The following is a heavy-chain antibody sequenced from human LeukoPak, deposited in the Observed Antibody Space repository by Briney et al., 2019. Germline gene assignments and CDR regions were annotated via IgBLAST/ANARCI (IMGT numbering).Heavy chain of an antibody. CDR1: GVTLTNYA. CDR2: ISGSGSYT. CDR3: AKDPGRSSGWATTALDV. D-gene: IGHD6-19*01. J-gene: IGHJ6*02. V-gene: IGHV3-23*01. Sequence: GGSLRLSCVGSGVTLTNYAMSWVRQAPGQGLEWVSAISGSGSYTYYADSVKGRFTISRDDSEHTLWLHMNSLRVEDTAVYFCAKDPGRSSGWATTALDVWGQGTTVTVSS.